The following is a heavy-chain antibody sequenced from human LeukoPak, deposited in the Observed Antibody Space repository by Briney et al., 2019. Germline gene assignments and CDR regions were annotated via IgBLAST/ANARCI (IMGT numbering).Heavy chain of an antibody. Sequence: SVKVSCKASGGTFSSYAISWVRQAPGQGLEWMGRIIPILGIANYAQKFQGRVTMTRNTSISTAYMELSSLRSEDTAVYYCARGDRDTPESYYYGMDVWGQGTTVTVSS. CDR3: ARGDRDTPESYYYGMDV. CDR1: GGTFSSYA. V-gene: IGHV1-69*04. CDR2: IIPILGIA. D-gene: IGHD5-18*01. J-gene: IGHJ6*02.